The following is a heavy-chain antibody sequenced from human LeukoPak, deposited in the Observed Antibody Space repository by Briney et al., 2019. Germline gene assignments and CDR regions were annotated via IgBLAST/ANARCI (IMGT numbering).Heavy chain of an antibody. CDR2: ISYDGSNK. CDR3: AKEEEYRSSWYLIPFDY. V-gene: IGHV3-30*18. D-gene: IGHD6-13*01. Sequence: GGSLRLSCAASGFTFSSYGMHWVRQAPGKGLEWVAVISYDGSNKCYADSVKGRFTISRDNSKNTLYLQMNSLRAEDTAVYYCAKEEEYRSSWYLIPFDYWGQGTLVTVSS. CDR1: GFTFSSYG. J-gene: IGHJ4*02.